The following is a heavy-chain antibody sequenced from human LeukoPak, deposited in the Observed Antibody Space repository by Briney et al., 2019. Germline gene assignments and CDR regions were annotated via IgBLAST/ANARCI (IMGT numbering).Heavy chain of an antibody. V-gene: IGHV3-21*04. Sequence: GGSLRLSCAASGFTFSSYSMNWVRQAPGKGLEWVSSISSSSSYIYYADSVKGRFTISRDNSRDTLYLQMNSLRAEDTAVYYCAKGYYDYVWGSYYFDYWGQGTLVTVSS. D-gene: IGHD3-16*01. J-gene: IGHJ4*02. CDR2: ISSSSSYI. CDR1: GFTFSSYS. CDR3: AKGYYDYVWGSYYFDY.